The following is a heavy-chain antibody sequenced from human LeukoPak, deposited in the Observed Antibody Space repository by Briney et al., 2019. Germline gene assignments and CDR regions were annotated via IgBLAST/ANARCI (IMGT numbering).Heavy chain of an antibody. CDR2: INPSGGGT. J-gene: IGHJ4*02. Sequence: ASVKVSCKASEYTFTNYYVHWVRQAPGHGLEWMGIINPSGGGTSYAQKFQGRVTMIRDTSTSTVYMELSSLRSEDTAVYYCARIVGATGTFDYWGQGTLVTVSS. V-gene: IGHV1-46*01. CDR1: EYTFTNYY. D-gene: IGHD1-26*01. CDR3: ARIVGATGTFDY.